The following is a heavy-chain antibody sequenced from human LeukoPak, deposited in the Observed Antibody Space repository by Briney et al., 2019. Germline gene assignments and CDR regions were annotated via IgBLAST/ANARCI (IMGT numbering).Heavy chain of an antibody. D-gene: IGHD3-10*01. CDR2: IYTSGST. V-gene: IGHV4-4*07. CDR3: ASPYGSGSYGRDY. CDR1: GGSISSYY. J-gene: IGHJ4*02. Sequence: SETLSLTCTVSGGSISSYYWSWIRQPPGKGLEWLGRIYTSGSTNYNPPLRSRVTMSVDTSKNQFSLKLSSVTAADTAVYYCASPYGSGSYGRDYWGQGTLVTVSS.